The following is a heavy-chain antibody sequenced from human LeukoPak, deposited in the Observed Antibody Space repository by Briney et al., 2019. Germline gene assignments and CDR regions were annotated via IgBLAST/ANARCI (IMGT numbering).Heavy chain of an antibody. Sequence: ASVKISCKASGYTFTSYYMHWVRQAPGQGLEWMGIINPSGGSTSYAQKFQGRVTMTRDTSTSTVYMELSSLRSEDTAVYYCARADGYCSSTSCYTTYYMDVWGKGTTVTVSS. CDR1: GYTFTSYY. V-gene: IGHV1-46*03. D-gene: IGHD2-2*02. CDR3: ARADGYCSSTSCYTTYYMDV. CDR2: INPSGGST. J-gene: IGHJ6*03.